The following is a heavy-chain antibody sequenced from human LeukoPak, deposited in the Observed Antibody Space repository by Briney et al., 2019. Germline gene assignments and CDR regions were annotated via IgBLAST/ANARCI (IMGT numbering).Heavy chain of an antibody. V-gene: IGHV1-8*01. Sequence: ASVKVSCKASGYTFTSYDINWVRRATGQGLEWMGWMNPNSGNTGYAQKFQGRVTMTRNTSISTAYMELSSLRSEDTAVYYCARVHRDYDFWSGYSYYYYGMDVWGQGTTVTVSS. CDR2: MNPNSGNT. D-gene: IGHD3-3*01. CDR3: ARVHRDYDFWSGYSYYYYGMDV. J-gene: IGHJ6*02. CDR1: GYTFTSYD.